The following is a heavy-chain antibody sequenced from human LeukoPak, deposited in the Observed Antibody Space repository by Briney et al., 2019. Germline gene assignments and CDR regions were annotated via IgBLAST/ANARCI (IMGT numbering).Heavy chain of an antibody. V-gene: IGHV4-39*07. Sequence: SETLSLTCTVSGGSISSGDYYWSWIRQPPGKGLEWIGSIYHSGSTYYNPSLKSRVTISVDTSKNQFSLKLSSVTAADTAVYYCARKGPTSFSDYWGQGTLVTVSS. CDR3: ARKGPTSFSDY. J-gene: IGHJ4*02. D-gene: IGHD1-1*01. CDR1: GGSISSGDYY. CDR2: IYHSGST.